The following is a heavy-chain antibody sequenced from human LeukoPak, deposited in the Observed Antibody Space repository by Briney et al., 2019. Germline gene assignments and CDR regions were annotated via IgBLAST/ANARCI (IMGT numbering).Heavy chain of an antibody. CDR3: ATLWFGELPDY. J-gene: IGHJ4*02. Sequence: GGSLRLSCAASGFTFSSYGMHSVRQAPGKGLEWMAVISYDGSNKYYSDSVKGRSTISRDNSKNTLYLQMNSLRAEDTAVYYCATLWFGELPDYWGQGTLVTVSS. D-gene: IGHD3-10*01. CDR1: GFTFSSYG. CDR2: ISYDGSNK. V-gene: IGHV3-30*03.